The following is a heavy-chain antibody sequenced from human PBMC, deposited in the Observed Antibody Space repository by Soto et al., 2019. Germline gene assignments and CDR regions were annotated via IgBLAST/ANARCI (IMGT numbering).Heavy chain of an antibody. Sequence: GGSLRLSCTVSGFAFNNYGINWVRQAPGKGLEWVSSISKSGYTYYSDSVKGRFTISRDNAKNSVSLQMNTLRVEDTAVYYCAREDSIIIPAVSDFWGQGTLVTVSS. V-gene: IGHV3-21*01. CDR2: ISKSGYT. CDR1: GFAFNNYG. CDR3: AREDSIIIPAVSDF. J-gene: IGHJ4*02. D-gene: IGHD2-2*01.